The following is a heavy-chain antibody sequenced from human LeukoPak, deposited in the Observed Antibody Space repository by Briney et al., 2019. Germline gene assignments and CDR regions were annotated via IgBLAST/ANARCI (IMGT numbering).Heavy chain of an antibody. Sequence: PGGSLRLSCAASGFIFSNYAMHWVRQAPGKGLEWVAVIWHDGRNEYYADSVKGRFTISRDTSKNTLYLQMNSLRVEDTAVYYCARGYYYDFSVTPDYWGQGTPVTVSS. V-gene: IGHV3-33*01. CDR2: IWHDGRNE. CDR3: ARGYYYDFSVTPDY. J-gene: IGHJ4*02. D-gene: IGHD3-22*01. CDR1: GFIFSNYA.